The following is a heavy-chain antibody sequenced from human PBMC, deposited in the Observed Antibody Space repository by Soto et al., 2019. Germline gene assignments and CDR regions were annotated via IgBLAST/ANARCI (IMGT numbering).Heavy chain of an antibody. CDR3: ARVKNYGDYFYYFDY. J-gene: IGHJ4*02. D-gene: IGHD4-17*01. CDR1: GYTFTGYY. Sequence: ASVKVSCKASGYTFTGYYMYWVRLAPGQGLEWMGWINPNNGDTKYAQTFQGWVTLTRDTSISTAYMELSRLRSDDTAMYYCARVKNYGDYFYYFDYWGQGTLVTVS. V-gene: IGHV1-2*04. CDR2: INPNNGDT.